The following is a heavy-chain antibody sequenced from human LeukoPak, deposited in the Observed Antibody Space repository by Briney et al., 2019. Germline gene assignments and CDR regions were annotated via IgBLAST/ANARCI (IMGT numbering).Heavy chain of an antibody. J-gene: IGHJ4*02. CDR3: ARHIVVVPAAHYYFDY. Sequence: SETLSLTCTVSGGSVSSGSYYWSWIRQPPGKGLEWIGYIYYSGSTNYNPSLKSRVTISVDTSKNQFSLKLSSVTAADTAVYYCARHIVVVPAAHYYFDYWGQGTLVTVSS. CDR2: IYYSGST. V-gene: IGHV4-61*01. CDR1: GGSVSSGSYY. D-gene: IGHD2-2*01.